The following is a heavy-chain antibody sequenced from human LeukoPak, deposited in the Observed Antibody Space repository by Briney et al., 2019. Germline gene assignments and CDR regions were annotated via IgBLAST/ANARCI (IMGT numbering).Heavy chain of an antibody. J-gene: IGHJ6*03. D-gene: IGHD6-13*01. CDR3: AKDATAVPGTVYMDV. CDR1: GFTFNDYG. CDR2: INWDGSST. Sequence: GGSLRLSCAASGFTFNDYGMSWVRQAPGKVLEWVSGINWDGSSTGYADSVKGRFTISRDNAKNSVYLQMTSLRAEDTALYYCAKDATAVPGTVYMDVWGKGTTVTISS. V-gene: IGHV3-20*04.